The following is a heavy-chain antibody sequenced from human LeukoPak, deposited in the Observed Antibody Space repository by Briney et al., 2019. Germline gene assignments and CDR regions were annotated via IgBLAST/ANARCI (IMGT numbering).Heavy chain of an antibody. CDR2: ISGSGGST. CDR3: AKAGAPPFYYYDSSGYEYFDY. J-gene: IGHJ4*02. CDR1: GFTFSSYA. V-gene: IGHV3-23*01. Sequence: GGSLRLSCAASGFTFSSYAMSWVRQAPGKGLEWVSAISGSGGSTYYADSVKGRFTISRDNSNHTLYLQMNSLRAEDTAVYYCAKAGAPPFYYYDSSGYEYFDYWGQGTLVTVSS. D-gene: IGHD3-22*01.